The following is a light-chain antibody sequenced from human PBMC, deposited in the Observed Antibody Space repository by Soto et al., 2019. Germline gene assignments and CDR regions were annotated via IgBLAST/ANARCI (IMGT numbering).Light chain of an antibody. CDR3: QHYNSYSEA. J-gene: IGKJ1*01. Sequence: DIQMTQSPSTLSGSVGDTVTIPCRASQTISSWLAWYQQKPGKAPKLLTYAASSLQSGVPSRFSGSGSGTDFTLTISSLQPDDFATYYCQHYNSYSEAFGQGTKVDI. CDR2: AAS. CDR1: QTISSW. V-gene: IGKV1-5*01.